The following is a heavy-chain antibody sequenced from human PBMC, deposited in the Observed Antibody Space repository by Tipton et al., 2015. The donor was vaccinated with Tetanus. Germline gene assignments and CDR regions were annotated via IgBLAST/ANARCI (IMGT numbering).Heavy chain of an antibody. V-gene: IGHV1-2*02. CDR3: ARDRGDYIYYGMDV. CDR2: IDPNSGGT. J-gene: IGHJ6*02. CDR1: GYTFTGYY. Sequence: QMQLVQSGAEVKKPGASVKVSCKASGYTFTGYYIYWVRQAPGQGLEWRGWIDPNSGGTVYAQKFQGRVTMTRDTSISTAYMELRSLRSDDTAVDYCARDRGDYIYYGMDVWGPGTTVTVS. D-gene: IGHD3-22*01.